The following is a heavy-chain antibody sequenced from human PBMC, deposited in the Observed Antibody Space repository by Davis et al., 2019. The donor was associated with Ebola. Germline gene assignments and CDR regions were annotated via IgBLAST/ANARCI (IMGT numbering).Heavy chain of an antibody. CDR3: ARVGRSSWYGWYFDL. J-gene: IGHJ2*01. CDR1: GGSISSGGYY. Sequence: PSETLSLTCTVSGGSISSGGYYWSWIRQHPGKGLEWIGYIYYSGSTYYNPSLKSRVTISVDTSKNQFSLKLSSVTAADTAVYYCARVGRSSWYGWYFDLWGRGTLVTVSS. V-gene: IGHV4-31*03. CDR2: IYYSGST. D-gene: IGHD6-13*01.